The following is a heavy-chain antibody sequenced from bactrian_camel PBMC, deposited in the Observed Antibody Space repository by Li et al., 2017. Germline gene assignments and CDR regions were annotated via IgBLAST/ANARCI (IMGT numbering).Heavy chain of an antibody. J-gene: IGHJ6*01. V-gene: IGHV3S53*01. D-gene: IGHD6*01. CDR2: IDSDGST. CDR3: ATVSFGTCTVVAGVNDFGS. CDR1: EDTYSRNS. Sequence: HVQLVESGGGLVQPGGSLRLSCAASEDTYSRNSMGWFRQAPGKEREGVTTIDSDGSTSYADSVKGRFTISRDSAKNTAYLQMSSLQPEDTAMYYCATVSFGTCTVVAGVNDFGSWGQGTQVTVS.